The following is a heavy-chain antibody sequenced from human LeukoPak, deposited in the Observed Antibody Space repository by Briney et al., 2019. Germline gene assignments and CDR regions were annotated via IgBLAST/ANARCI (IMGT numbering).Heavy chain of an antibody. J-gene: IGHJ5*02. CDR1: GGSISSYY. D-gene: IGHD5-24*01. CDR3: ARGRDGYNSVTCNWFDP. CDR2: IYYSGST. V-gene: IGHV4-59*01. Sequence: PSETLSLTCTVSGGSISSYYWSWIRQPPGKGLEWIGYIYYSGSTNYNPSLKSRLTISVDTSKNQFSLKLSSVTAADTAVYYCARGRDGYNSVTCNWFDPWGQGTLVTVSS.